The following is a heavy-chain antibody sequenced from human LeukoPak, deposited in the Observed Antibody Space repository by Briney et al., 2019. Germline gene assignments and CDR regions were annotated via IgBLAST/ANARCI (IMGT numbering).Heavy chain of an antibody. CDR2: IYYTGNT. J-gene: IGHJ3*02. CDR3: ASLRDGYIPGAFDI. V-gene: IGHV4-59*01. D-gene: IGHD5-24*01. Sequence: SETLSLTCSVSGGSIVRYYWSWIRQPPGKGLEWIGYIYYTGNTNYNPSLKSRLTISVDTSKNQFSLKLSSVTAADTAVYYCASLRDGYIPGAFDIWGQGTMVTVSS. CDR1: GGSIVRYY.